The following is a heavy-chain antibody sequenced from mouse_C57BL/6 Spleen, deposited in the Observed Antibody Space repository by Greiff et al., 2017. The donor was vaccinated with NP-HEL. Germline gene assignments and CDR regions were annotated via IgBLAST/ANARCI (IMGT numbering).Heavy chain of an antibody. D-gene: IGHD2-1*01. CDR2: IDPSDSAT. Sequence: QVQLQQPGAELVRPGSSVKLSCKASGYTFTSYWMHWVKQRPIQGLEWIGNIDPSDSATHYNQKFKDKATLTVDKSSSTAYMQLSSLTSEDSAVYYCARERDGNYGFDYWGQGTTLTVSS. V-gene: IGHV1-52*01. CDR1: GYTFTSYW. CDR3: ARERDGNYGFDY. J-gene: IGHJ2*01.